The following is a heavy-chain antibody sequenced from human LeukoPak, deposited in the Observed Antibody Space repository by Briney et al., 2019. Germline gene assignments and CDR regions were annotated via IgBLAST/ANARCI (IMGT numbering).Heavy chain of an antibody. CDR3: VKEGFCTNGNRISRFES. V-gene: IGHV3-23*01. D-gene: IGHD2-8*01. CDR1: GFVFSTNH. Sequence: GGSLRLSCAASGFVFSTNHMSWVRQAPGQGLEWVSAILESGDTTFYADPVKGRFTISRDNSKNTLYLQMNSLSPEDTALYYCVKEGFCTNGNRISRFESWGQGTLVTVSS. J-gene: IGHJ5*01. CDR2: ILESGDTT.